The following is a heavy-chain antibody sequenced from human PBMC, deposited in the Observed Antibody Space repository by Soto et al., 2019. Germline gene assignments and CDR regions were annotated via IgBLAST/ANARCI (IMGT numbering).Heavy chain of an antibody. Sequence: EVQLVESGGGLVQPGGSLRLSCAASGFAFSSYSMNWVRQAPGKGLEWVSYISSSSSTIYYADSVKGRFTISRDNAKNSLYLQMNSLRDEDTAVYYCARDLWGKGYSSGWYMEYCYYGMDVWGQGTTVTVSS. J-gene: IGHJ6*02. D-gene: IGHD6-19*01. CDR3: ARDLWGKGYSSGWYMEYCYYGMDV. CDR1: GFAFSSYS. V-gene: IGHV3-48*02. CDR2: ISSSSSTI.